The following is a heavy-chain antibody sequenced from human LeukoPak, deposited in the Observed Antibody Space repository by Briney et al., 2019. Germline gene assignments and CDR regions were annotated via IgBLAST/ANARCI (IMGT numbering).Heavy chain of an antibody. D-gene: IGHD4-11*01. CDR1: GGSISPYY. Sequence: SETLSLTCTVSGGSISPYYWSWIRQPPGEGLEWIGYIYYSGSTNYNPSLKSRVTISVDTSKNQFSLKLSSVTAADTAVYYCARDIRGTVTAYYYYYGVDVWGQGTTVTVSS. CDR3: ARDIRGTVTAYYYYYGVDV. V-gene: IGHV4-59*01. CDR2: IYYSGST. J-gene: IGHJ6*02.